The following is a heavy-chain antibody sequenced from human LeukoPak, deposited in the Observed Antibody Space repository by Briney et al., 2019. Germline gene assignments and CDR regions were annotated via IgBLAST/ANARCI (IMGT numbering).Heavy chain of an antibody. J-gene: IGHJ3*02. CDR3: ARACSGGSCYGSAFDI. Sequence: SETLSLTCTVSGGSISSSSYYWGWIRQPPGKGLEWIGSIYYSGSTNYNPPLKSRVTISVDTSKNQFSLKLSSVTAADTAVYYCARACSGGSCYGSAFDIWGRGTMVTVSS. CDR1: GGSISSSSYY. V-gene: IGHV4-39*07. D-gene: IGHD2-15*01. CDR2: IYYSGST.